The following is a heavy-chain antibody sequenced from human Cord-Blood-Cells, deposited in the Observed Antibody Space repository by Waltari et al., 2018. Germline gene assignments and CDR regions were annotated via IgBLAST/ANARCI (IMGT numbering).Heavy chain of an antibody. Sequence: QVQLQESGPGLVKPSETLSLTCTVSGGSISSYYWSWIRQHPGKGLEWFGYIYYSGSTNYNPSHKSRVTISVDTSKNQFSLKLSSVTAADTAVYYCARLVAYSSSAGHDAFDIWGQGTMVTVSS. CDR1: GGSISSYY. CDR2: IYYSGST. CDR3: ARLVAYSSSAGHDAFDI. D-gene: IGHD6-6*01. V-gene: IGHV4-59*01. J-gene: IGHJ3*02.